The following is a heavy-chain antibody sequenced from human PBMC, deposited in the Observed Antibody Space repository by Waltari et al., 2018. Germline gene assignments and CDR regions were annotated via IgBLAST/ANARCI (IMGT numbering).Heavy chain of an antibody. CDR3: ARQGLYCRSSNCVGLDFSH. V-gene: IGHV4-39*01. J-gene: IGHJ4*02. Sequence: QESGPGLLKPSETLSLTCAVSGGSVTDTSYFWGWIRQAPGKGLEWLGNIYSDGNPNYNPSLKSRVSRSVDTSQKQFSLKLTSVTATDTAVYYCARQGLYCRSSNCVGLDFSHWGQGTLVAVS. CDR1: GGSVTDTSYF. D-gene: IGHD2-2*01. CDR2: IYSDGNP.